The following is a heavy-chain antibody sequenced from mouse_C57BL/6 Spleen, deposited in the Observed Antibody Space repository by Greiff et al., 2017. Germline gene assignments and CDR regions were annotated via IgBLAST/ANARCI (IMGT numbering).Heavy chain of an antibody. Sequence: EVQLVESGGGLVKPGGSLKLSCAASGFTFSSYAMSWVRQTPEKRLEWVATISDGGSYTYYPDNVKGRFTISRDNAKNNLYLQMSHLKSEDTDMYYGARVRVTKDYSAMDYWGKGTPVNVS. V-gene: IGHV5-4*01. CDR2: ISDGGSYT. CDR1: GFTFSSYA. D-gene: IGHD2-13*01. CDR3: ARVRVTKDYSAMDY. J-gene: IGHJ4*01.